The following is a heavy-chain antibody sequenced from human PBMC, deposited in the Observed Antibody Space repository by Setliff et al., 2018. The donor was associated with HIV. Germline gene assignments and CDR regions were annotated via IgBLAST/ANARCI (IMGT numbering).Heavy chain of an antibody. Sequence: GSLRLSCEASAFIFTTYGMHWVRQAPGKGLEWIAFIRYDDNYEYYADSVKGRFTISRDNSKSTVDLQMTSLTAEDTAVYYCVNRAWLESWGQGTLVTVSS. CDR2: IRYDDNYE. CDR3: VNRAWLES. V-gene: IGHV3-30*02. CDR1: AFIFTTYG. J-gene: IGHJ4*02.